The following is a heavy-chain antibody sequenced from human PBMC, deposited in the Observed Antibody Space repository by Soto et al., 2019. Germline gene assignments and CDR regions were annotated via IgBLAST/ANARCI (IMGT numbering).Heavy chain of an antibody. CDR3: ARPPGGIFGVVFHMDV. D-gene: IGHD3-3*01. Sequence: QVQLVESGGGVVQPGRSLRLSCAASGFTFSSYGMHWVRQAPGKGLEWVAVISYDGSNKYYADSVKGRFTISRDNSKNTLYLQMNSLRADDTAVYYCARPPGGIFGVVFHMDVWGQGTTVTVSS. CDR1: GFTFSSYG. CDR2: ISYDGSNK. V-gene: IGHV3-30*19. J-gene: IGHJ6*02.